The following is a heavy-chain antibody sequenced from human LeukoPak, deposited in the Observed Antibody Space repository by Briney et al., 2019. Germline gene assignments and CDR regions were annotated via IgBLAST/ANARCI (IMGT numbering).Heavy chain of an antibody. CDR3: ARGGVPGYYYDSSGYYYHYFDY. CDR2: INADDGNT. CDR1: GYTFTTYA. D-gene: IGHD3-22*01. J-gene: IGHJ4*02. Sequence: ASVKVSCKTSGYTFTTYAIHWVRQAPGQRLEWMGLINADDGNTRYSQRFQGRVTITRDTSANTAYMELSSLRFEDTAVYYCARGGVPGYYYDSSGYYYHYFDYWGQGTLVTVPS. V-gene: IGHV1-3*01.